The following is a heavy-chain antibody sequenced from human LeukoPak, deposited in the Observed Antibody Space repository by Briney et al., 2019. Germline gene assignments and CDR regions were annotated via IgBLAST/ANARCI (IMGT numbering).Heavy chain of an antibody. J-gene: IGHJ4*02. CDR3: ARGRVATMDN. CDR2: MNPNSGNT. D-gene: IGHD5-12*01. Sequence: GASVTVSCKASGYTFTSYDIHWVRQATGQGLEWMGWMNPNSGNTGYAQKFRGRLIMTRNTSKSTAYMDLSSLRSEDTAVYFCARGRVATMDNWGQGTLVTVSS. V-gene: IGHV1-8*01. CDR1: GYTFTSYD.